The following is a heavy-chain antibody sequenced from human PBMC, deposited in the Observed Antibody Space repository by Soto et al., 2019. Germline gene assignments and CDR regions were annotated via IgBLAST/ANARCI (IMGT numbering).Heavy chain of an antibody. CDR2: INHSGST. D-gene: IGHD1-1*01. J-gene: IGHJ5*02. CDR3: ARGRDRLGYNQGSGWFDP. Sequence: SETLSLTCAVYGGSFSGYYWSWIRQPPGKGLEWIGEINHSGSTNYNPSLKSRVTISVDTSKNQFSLKLSSVTAADTAVYYCARGRDRLGYNQGSGWFDPWGQGTLVTVSS. CDR1: GGSFSGYY. V-gene: IGHV4-34*01.